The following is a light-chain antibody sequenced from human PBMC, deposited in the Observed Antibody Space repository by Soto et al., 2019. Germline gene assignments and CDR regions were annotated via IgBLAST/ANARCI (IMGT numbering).Light chain of an antibody. J-gene: IGKJ1*01. V-gene: IGKV1-5*01. CDR2: DAS. CDR1: QSINNW. Sequence: DIQMTQSPSTLSASVGDRVTITCRASQSINNWLAWYQQKPGKAPKILIYDASSLQSGVPSRFSGSRSGTEFTLPISSLQPDDFATYSCHQYDTYPRTFGQGTKVEIK. CDR3: HQYDTYPRT.